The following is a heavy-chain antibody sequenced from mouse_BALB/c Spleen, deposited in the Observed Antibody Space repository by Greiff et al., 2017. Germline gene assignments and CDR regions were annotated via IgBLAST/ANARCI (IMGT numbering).Heavy chain of an antibody. CDR3: ARSYDGYLDY. V-gene: IGHV5-17*02. Sequence: EVKLVESGGGLVQPGGSRKLSCAASGFTFSSFGKHWVRQAPEKGLEWVAYISSGSSTIYYADTVKGRFTISRDNPKNTLFLQMTSLRSEDTAMYYCARSYDGYLDYWGQGTTLTVSS. D-gene: IGHD2-3*01. CDR1: GFTFSSFG. J-gene: IGHJ2*01. CDR2: ISSGSSTI.